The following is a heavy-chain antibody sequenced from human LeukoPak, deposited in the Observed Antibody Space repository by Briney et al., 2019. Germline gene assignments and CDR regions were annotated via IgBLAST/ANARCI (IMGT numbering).Heavy chain of an antibody. CDR1: GYTFTNDY. J-gene: IGHJ4*02. CDR3: TRVAHHVFDH. Sequence: GASVKVTCKTSGYTFTNDYIHWVRQAPGQGLEWMGMINPGDGSTAYAQKFQGRLTMTRDTSTSTLSMELSSLRSGETAVFYCTRVAHHVFDHWGQGALVTVSS. CDR2: INPGDGST. V-gene: IGHV1-46*03. D-gene: IGHD1-14*01.